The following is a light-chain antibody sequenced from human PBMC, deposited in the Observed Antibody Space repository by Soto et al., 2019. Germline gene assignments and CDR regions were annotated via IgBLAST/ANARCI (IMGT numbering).Light chain of an antibody. CDR3: QQTHAVPLT. CDR2: AAS. V-gene: IGKV1-39*01. Sequence: DVQMTQSPSSLSASVGDRVTIACRASQPIGNYLHWYQQKPGEAPQVLIFAASSLRSGVQSMFSGSGYGTDFTLTINNLHPEDSATYYCQQTHAVPLTFGQGTRL. CDR1: QPIGNY. J-gene: IGKJ5*01.